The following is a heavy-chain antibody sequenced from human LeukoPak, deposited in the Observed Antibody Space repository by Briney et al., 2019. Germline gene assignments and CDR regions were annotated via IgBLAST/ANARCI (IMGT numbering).Heavy chain of an antibody. J-gene: IGHJ4*02. Sequence: GSLRLSCAASGFTFSSYNMNWVRQAPGKGLEWVSSISSTSRSYIYYADSVKGRFTISRDNAKNSLYLQMNSLRAEDTAVYYCARRAGEYSHPYDYWGQGTLVTVSS. D-gene: IGHD2/OR15-2a*01. V-gene: IGHV3-21*04. CDR3: ARRAGEYSHPYDY. CDR1: GFTFSSYN. CDR2: ISSTSRSYI.